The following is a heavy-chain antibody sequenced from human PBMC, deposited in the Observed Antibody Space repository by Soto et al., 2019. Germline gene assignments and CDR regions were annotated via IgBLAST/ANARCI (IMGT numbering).Heavy chain of an antibody. J-gene: IGHJ3*01. Sequence: GGSLRLSCAASGFTFRNYGMNWVRQAPGKGLEWVSYIGIGSSTTYYADSVKGRFTISRDNAKNSLYLQMNSLRAEDTAVYYCARDQLYYNDISGRPLNAFDVWGQGTMVTVS. D-gene: IGHD3-22*01. CDR2: IGIGSSTT. V-gene: IGHV3-48*01. CDR1: GFTFRNYG. CDR3: ARDQLYYNDISGRPLNAFDV.